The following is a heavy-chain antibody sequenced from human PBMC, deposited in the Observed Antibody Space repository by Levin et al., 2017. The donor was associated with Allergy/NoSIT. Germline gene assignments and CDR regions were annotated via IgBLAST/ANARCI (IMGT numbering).Heavy chain of an antibody. V-gene: IGHV3-48*01. J-gene: IGHJ2*01. Sequence: HSGGSLRLSCAASGFPFNNYPMNWVRQSPGRGLEWIAYIDSSISTTYYSDSVKGRFTISRDNAKKSLFLQMNSLRGDDTAVYYCARDHCSSTGCTYWYFDLWGRGTLVTVSS. D-gene: IGHD2-2*01. CDR3: ARDHCSSTGCTYWYFDL. CDR1: GFPFNNYP. CDR2: IDSSISTT.